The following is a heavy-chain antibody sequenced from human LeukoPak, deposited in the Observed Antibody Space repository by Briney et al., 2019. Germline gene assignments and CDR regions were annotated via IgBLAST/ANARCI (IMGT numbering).Heavy chain of an antibody. CDR1: GFTFSSYW. D-gene: IGHD4-17*01. Sequence: PEGSLRLSCAASGFTFSSYWMSWVRQAPGKGREGVANIKQDGSEKYYVDSVKGRFTISRDNAKNSLYLQMNSMRAEDTAVYYCARDRAVTWFDTWGQGTLVAVSS. J-gene: IGHJ5*02. CDR2: IKQDGSEK. V-gene: IGHV3-7*01. CDR3: ARDRAVTWFDT.